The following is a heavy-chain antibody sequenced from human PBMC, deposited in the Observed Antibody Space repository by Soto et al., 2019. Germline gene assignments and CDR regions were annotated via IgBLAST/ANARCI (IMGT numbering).Heavy chain of an antibody. D-gene: IGHD3-16*02. CDR2: INAGNGNT. Sequence: ASVKVSCKASGYTFTSYAMHWVRQAPGQRLEWMGWINAGNGNTKYSQKFQGRVTITRDTSASTAYMELSSLRSEDTAVYYCARDHAGAIGPRYYYYYGMDVWGQGTKVTVSS. CDR1: GYTFTSYA. J-gene: IGHJ6*02. V-gene: IGHV1-3*01. CDR3: ARDHAGAIGPRYYYYYGMDV.